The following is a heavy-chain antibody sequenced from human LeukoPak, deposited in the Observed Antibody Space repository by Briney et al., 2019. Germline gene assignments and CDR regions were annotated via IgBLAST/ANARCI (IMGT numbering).Heavy chain of an antibody. J-gene: IGHJ4*02. D-gene: IGHD1-7*01. CDR1: GGSISSSSYY. CDR3: ARGLELHSYY. Sequence: KPSETLSLTCTVSGGSISSSSYYWGWIRQPPGKGLEWIGSIYHSGSTYYNPSLRSRVTISVDTSKNQFSLKLSSVTAADTAVYYCARGLELHSYYWGQGTLVTVSS. CDR2: IYHSGST. V-gene: IGHV4-39*07.